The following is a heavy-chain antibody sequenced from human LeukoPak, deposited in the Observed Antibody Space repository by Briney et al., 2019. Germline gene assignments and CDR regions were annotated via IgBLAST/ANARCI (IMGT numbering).Heavy chain of an antibody. CDR1: GGSISSGSYH. CDR2: IYPSGST. J-gene: IGHJ4*02. CDR3: ARAGSGTYYKGFDY. V-gene: IGHV4-61*02. Sequence: SETLSLTCTVSGGSISSGSYHWSWIRQPAGKALEWIGRIYPSGSTNYDPSLKSRVTISLDMSKSQFSLKLTSVTAADTAVYYCARAGSGTYYKGFDYWGQGTLVTVSS. D-gene: IGHD3-10*01.